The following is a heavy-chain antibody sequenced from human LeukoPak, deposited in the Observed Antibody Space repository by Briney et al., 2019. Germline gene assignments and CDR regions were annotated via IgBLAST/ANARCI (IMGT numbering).Heavy chain of an antibody. J-gene: IGHJ5*02. V-gene: IGHV1-18*01. Sequence: GASVKVSCKASGYTFTSYGISWVRQAPGQGLEWMGWISAYNGNTNYAQKLQGRVTMTTDTSTSTAYMELRSLRSDDTAVYYCASSLRGGERNWFDPWGQGTLVTVSS. CDR2: ISAYNGNT. CDR3: ASSLRGGERNWFDP. D-gene: IGHD3-10*01. CDR1: GYTFTSYG.